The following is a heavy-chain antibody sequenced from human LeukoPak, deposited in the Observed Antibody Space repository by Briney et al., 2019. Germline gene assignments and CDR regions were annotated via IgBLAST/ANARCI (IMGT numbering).Heavy chain of an antibody. D-gene: IGHD2-21*02. CDR2: ISSSSSYI. J-gene: IGHJ4*02. CDR3: ARTVGDYTPGGFDY. CDR1: GFTFSSYS. Sequence: TGGSLRLSCAASGFTFSSYSMNWVRQAPGKGPEWGSSISSSSSYIYYADSVKGRFTISRDNAKNSLYLQMNSLRAEDTAVYYCARTVGDYTPGGFDYWGQGTLVTVSS. V-gene: IGHV3-21*01.